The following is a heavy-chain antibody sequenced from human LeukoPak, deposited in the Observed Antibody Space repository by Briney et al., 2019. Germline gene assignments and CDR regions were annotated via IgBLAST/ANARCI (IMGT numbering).Heavy chain of an antibody. D-gene: IGHD3-3*01. CDR3: ARRADFWSGSYYYGMDV. CDR2: ISAYNGNT. CDR1: GYTFTSYG. Sequence: ASVKVSCKASGYTFTSYGISWVRQAPGQGLEWMGWISAYNGNTNYAQKLQGRVTMTTDTSTSTAYMELRSLRSDDTAVYYCARRADFWSGSYYYGMDVWGQGTTVTVSS. V-gene: IGHV1-18*01. J-gene: IGHJ6*02.